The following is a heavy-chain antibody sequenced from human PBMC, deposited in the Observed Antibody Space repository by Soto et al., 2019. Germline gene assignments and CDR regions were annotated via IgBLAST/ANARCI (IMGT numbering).Heavy chain of an antibody. CDR2: ISYDGSNK. Sequence: HVQLVESGGGVVQPGRSLRLSCAASGFTFRSYAMHWVRQAPGKGLEWVAFISYDGSNKQYADSVKGRFTISRENSKNTLYLEMNSLRAEDTAVYYCAAGLGTSWYDLFESWGQGALVTVSS. D-gene: IGHD6-13*01. CDR1: GFTFRSYA. J-gene: IGHJ4*02. CDR3: AAGLGTSWYDLFES. V-gene: IGHV3-30*03.